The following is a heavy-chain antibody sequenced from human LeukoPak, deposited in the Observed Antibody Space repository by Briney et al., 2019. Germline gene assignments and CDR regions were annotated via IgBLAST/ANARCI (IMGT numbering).Heavy chain of an antibody. Sequence: ASVKVSCKASGYTFTSYGISWVRQAPGQGLEWMGWISAYNGNTNYAQKPQGRVTMTTDTSTSTAYMELRSLRSDDTAVYYCARGEVGVVTAKTWSAPGGQGPLVTVSS. CDR1: GYTFTSYG. J-gene: IGHJ5*02. CDR2: ISAYNGNT. V-gene: IGHV1-18*01. D-gene: IGHD2-21*02. CDR3: ARGEVGVVTAKTWSAP.